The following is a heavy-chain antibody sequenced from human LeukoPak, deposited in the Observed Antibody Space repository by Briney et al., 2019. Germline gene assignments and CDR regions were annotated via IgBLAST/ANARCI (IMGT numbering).Heavy chain of an antibody. CDR3: ARGGGPLQSFDY. V-gene: IGHV4-61*02. Sequence: SETLSLTCTVSGGSISSGSYYWRWLRQPAGRGLEWIGRIYTSSSTNYNPSLKSLVTISVDTSKNQSSLKQSSVTAADTAVYYCARGGGPLQSFDYWGQGTLVTVSS. J-gene: IGHJ4*02. CDR1: GGSISSGSYY. D-gene: IGHD4-11*01. CDR2: IYTSSST.